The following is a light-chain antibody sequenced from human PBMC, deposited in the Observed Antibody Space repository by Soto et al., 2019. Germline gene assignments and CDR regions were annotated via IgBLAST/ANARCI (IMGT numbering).Light chain of an antibody. CDR2: NNN. J-gene: IGLJ3*02. CDR1: SSNIGSTT. V-gene: IGLV1-44*01. CDR3: AAWDDSLNGVV. Sequence: QSVLTQPPSASGTPGQRVTIACSGSSSNIGSTTVKWYQQLPGTAPKLLIYNNNQRPSGVPDRSSGSKSGTSASLAISGLQSEDEADYYCAAWDDSLNGVVFGGGTKLTVL.